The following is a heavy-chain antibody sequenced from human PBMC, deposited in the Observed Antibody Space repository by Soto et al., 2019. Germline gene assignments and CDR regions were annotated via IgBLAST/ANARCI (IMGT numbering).Heavy chain of an antibody. CDR2: IIPIFGTA. CDR3: AGSGYYSRYYYGMDV. D-gene: IGHD3-3*01. J-gene: IGHJ6*02. CDR1: GGTFSSYA. V-gene: IGHV1-69*06. Sequence: SVKVSCKASGGTFSSYAISWVRQAPGQGLEWMGGIIPIFGTANYAQKFQGRVTITADKSTSTAYMELSSLRSEDTAVYYCAGSGYYSRYYYGMDVWGQGTTVTVSS.